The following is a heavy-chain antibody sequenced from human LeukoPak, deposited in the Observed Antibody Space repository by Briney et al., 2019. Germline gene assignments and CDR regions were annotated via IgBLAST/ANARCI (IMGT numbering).Heavy chain of an antibody. CDR1: GGSISSSSYY. Sequence: SETLSLTCTVSGGSISSSSYYWGWIRQPPGKGLEWIGSIYYSGSTYHNPSLKSRVTISADTSKNQFSLKLSSVTAADTAVYYCARVGDMDLYYYYYMDVWGKGTTVTVSS. V-gene: IGHV4-39*07. D-gene: IGHD2-15*01. CDR3: ARVGDMDLYYYYYMDV. J-gene: IGHJ6*03. CDR2: IYYSGST.